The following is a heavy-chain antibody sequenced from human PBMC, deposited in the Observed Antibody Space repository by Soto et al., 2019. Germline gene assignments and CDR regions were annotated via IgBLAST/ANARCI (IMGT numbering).Heavy chain of an antibody. D-gene: IGHD1-26*01. J-gene: IGHJ4*02. V-gene: IGHV3-23*01. Sequence: EVQLLESGGGLVQPGGSLRLSCAASGFTFSSYAMSWVRQAPGKGLEWVSAISGRGGSTYYADSVKGRFTISRDNSKNTLYLQMNSLRAEDTAVYYCAKALVGATTVFDYWGQGTLVTVSS. CDR2: ISGRGGST. CDR1: GFTFSSYA. CDR3: AKALVGATTVFDY.